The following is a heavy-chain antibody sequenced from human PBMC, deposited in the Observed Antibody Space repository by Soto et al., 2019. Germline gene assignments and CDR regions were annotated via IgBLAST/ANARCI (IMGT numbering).Heavy chain of an antibody. CDR2: ISGSGGST. J-gene: IGHJ3*02. CDR3: AKDEVVVVPAAFGSPKRVTFAI. CDR1: GFTFSSYA. Sequence: EVQLLESGGGLVQPGGSLRLSCAASGFTFSSYAMSWVRQAPGKGLEWVSAISGSGGSTYYADSVKGRFTISRDNSKKSLYLEMNRLRAEDTGVYYCAKDEVVVVPAAFGSPKRVTFAIWGQGKMVPVSS. V-gene: IGHV3-23*01. D-gene: IGHD2-2*01.